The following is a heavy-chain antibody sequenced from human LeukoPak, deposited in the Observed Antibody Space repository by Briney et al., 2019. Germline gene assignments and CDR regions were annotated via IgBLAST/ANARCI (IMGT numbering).Heavy chain of an antibody. CDR1: GFTFSSYV. Sequence: GGSLRLSCAASGFTFSSYVMSWVRQAPGKGLEWVSSISASGGSTYYADSVKGRFTISRDNSKNTLYLQMYGLRAEDTAVYYCATRGNYFDYWGQRTLVTVSS. J-gene: IGHJ4*02. CDR3: ATRGNYFDY. V-gene: IGHV3-23*01. CDR2: ISASGGST.